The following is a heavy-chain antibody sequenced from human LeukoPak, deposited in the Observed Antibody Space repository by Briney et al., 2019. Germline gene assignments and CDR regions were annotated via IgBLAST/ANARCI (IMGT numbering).Heavy chain of an antibody. CDR2: IRSKANSYAT. D-gene: IGHD2-21*01. CDR1: GFTFSGSA. V-gene: IGHV3-73*01. J-gene: IGHJ4*02. CDR3: TSVVASFDY. Sequence: PGGSLRLSCAASGFTFSGSAMHWVRQASGKGLEWVGRIRSKANSYATAYAASVKGRFTISRDDSKNTAYLQMNSLKTEDTAVYYCTSVVASFDYWGQGTLVTVSS.